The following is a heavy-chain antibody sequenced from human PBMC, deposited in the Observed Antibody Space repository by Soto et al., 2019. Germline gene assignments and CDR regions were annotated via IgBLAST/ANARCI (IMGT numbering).Heavy chain of an antibody. CDR2: INPRDSST. V-gene: IGHV1-46*01. Sequence: ASVKVSCKASGYIFTNYYIHWVRQAPGQGLEWMGIINPRDSSTRYAQKFQGRVTMTRETSSSTVYMELSSLRFEDTAMYYCARDIGDSGSHWFDPWGQGSLVTVLL. J-gene: IGHJ5*02. D-gene: IGHD1-26*01. CDR1: GYIFTNYY. CDR3: ARDIGDSGSHWFDP.